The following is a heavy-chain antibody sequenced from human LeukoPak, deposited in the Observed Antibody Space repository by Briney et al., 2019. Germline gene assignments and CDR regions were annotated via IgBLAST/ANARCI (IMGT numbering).Heavy chain of an antibody. CDR1: GGSFSGYY. D-gene: IGHD5-18*01. CDR3: AREVQLWFAGPHRYFDY. CDR2: INHSGST. J-gene: IGHJ4*02. V-gene: IGHV4-34*01. Sequence: SETLSLTCAVYGGSFSGYYWSWIRQPPGKGLEWIGEINHSGSTKYNPSLKSRVTISVDTSKNQFSLRLSSVTAADTAVYYCAREVQLWFAGPHRYFDYWGQGTLVTVSS.